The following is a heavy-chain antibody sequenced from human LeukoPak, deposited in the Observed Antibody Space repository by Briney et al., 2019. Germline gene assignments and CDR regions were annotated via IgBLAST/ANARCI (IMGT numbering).Heavy chain of an antibody. CDR3: STEPRSLLY. D-gene: IGHD4-17*01. CDR2: IYSSGTT. V-gene: IGHV3-66*01. CDR1: GFTVSSNY. Sequence: PGGSLRLSCAASGFTVSSNYMSWVRQAPGKGLEWVSVIYSSGTTYYADSVKGRFTISRDNSKNTLYLQMNSLRPEDTALYYCSTEPRSLLYWGHGTLVTVSS. J-gene: IGHJ4*01.